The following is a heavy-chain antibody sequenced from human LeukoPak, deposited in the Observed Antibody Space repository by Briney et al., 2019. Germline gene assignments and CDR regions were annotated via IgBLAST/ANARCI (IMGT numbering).Heavy chain of an antibody. CDR2: INTNTGNP. V-gene: IGHV7-4-1*02. CDR1: GYTFTDYY. CDR3: ARVPVRVRYSSSWYFDY. D-gene: IGHD6-13*01. J-gene: IGHJ4*02. Sequence: ATVKVSCKASGYTFTDYYMHWVRQAPGQGLEWMGWINTNTGNPTYAQGFTGRFVFSLDTSVSTAYLQISSLKAEDTAVYYCARVPVRVRYSSSWYFDYWGQGTLVTVSS.